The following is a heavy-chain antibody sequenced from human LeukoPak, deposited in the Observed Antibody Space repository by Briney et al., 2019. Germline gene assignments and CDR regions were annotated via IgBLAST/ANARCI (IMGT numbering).Heavy chain of an antibody. V-gene: IGHV3-30*03. CDR3: ARGYYDSSGYYLYDY. Sequence: GGSLRLSCAASGLTFSSYWMSWVRQAPGKGLEWVAVISYDGSNKYYADSVKGRFTISRDNSKNTLYLQMNSLRAEDTAVYYCARGYYDSSGYYLYDYWGQGTLVTVSS. D-gene: IGHD3-22*01. CDR2: ISYDGSNK. J-gene: IGHJ4*02. CDR1: GLTFSSYW.